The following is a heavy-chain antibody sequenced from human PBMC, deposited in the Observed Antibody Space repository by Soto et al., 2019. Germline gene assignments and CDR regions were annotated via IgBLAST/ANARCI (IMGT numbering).Heavy chain of an antibody. Sequence: GGSLRLSCAASGFTFSGSAMHWVRQASGKGLEWVGRIRDKANSYATAYTASVKGRFTISRDDSKNTAYLQMNSLKTEDTAVYYCTRLYCGGDCDFDAWGQGTLVTVSS. V-gene: IGHV3-73*01. D-gene: IGHD2-21*02. CDR3: TRLYCGGDCDFDA. CDR1: GFTFSGSA. J-gene: IGHJ4*02. CDR2: IRDKANSYAT.